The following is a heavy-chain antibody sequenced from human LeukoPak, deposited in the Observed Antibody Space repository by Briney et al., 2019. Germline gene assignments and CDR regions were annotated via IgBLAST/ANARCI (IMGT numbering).Heavy chain of an antibody. J-gene: IGHJ6*03. CDR3: AREAYSNYVFGGYYYYYMDV. V-gene: IGHV4-59*01. D-gene: IGHD4-11*01. Sequence: SETLSLTCTVSGGSISSYYWSWIRQPPGKGLEWIAYIYYSGSTNYNPSLKSRVTISVDTSKNQFSLKLSSVTAADTAVYYCAREAYSNYVFGGYYYYYMDVWGKGTTVTVSS. CDR2: IYYSGST. CDR1: GGSISSYY.